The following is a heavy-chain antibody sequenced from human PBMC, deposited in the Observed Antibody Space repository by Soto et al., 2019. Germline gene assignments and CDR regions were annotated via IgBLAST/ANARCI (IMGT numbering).Heavy chain of an antibody. Sequence: EVQLVESGGGLVQPGGSLRLSCAASGFTFSSYSMNWVRQAPGKGLEWVSYISSSSSTIYYADSVKGRFTISRDNANPPPDLQIPSLTPDDPAVSSCARPPLPPTIIPYIPFAPLAQATLFTFSS. CDR2: ISSSSSTI. V-gene: IGHV3-48*01. D-gene: IGHD1-26*01. CDR1: GFTFSSYS. J-gene: IGHJ5*02. CDR3: ARPPLPPTIIPYIPFAP.